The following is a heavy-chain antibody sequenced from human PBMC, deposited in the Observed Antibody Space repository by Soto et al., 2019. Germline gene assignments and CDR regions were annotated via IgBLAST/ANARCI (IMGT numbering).Heavy chain of an antibody. D-gene: IGHD5-18*01. CDR3: ARIGARGGYGYRLPHYYGMDV. V-gene: IGHV1-69*01. Sequence: QVQLVQSGAEVKKPGSSVKVSCKASGDTFSSYAISWVRQAPGQGLEWMGGIIPISGTANYAQKFQGRVTITADESTTTAYMELSSLRSEDTAVYYCARIGARGGYGYRLPHYYGMDVWGQGTTVTVSS. J-gene: IGHJ6*02. CDR1: GDTFSSYA. CDR2: IIPISGTA.